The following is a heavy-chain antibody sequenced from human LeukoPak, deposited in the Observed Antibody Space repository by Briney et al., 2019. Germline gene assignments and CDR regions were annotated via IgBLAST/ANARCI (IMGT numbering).Heavy chain of an antibody. V-gene: IGHV3-23*01. Sequence: PGGSLRLSCAASGFTFSSYAMSWVRQAPGKGLEWVSAISGSGGSTYYADSVKGRFTISRDNSKNTLYLQMNSLRAEDTAVYYCAKDPTRVWFGELLAFDYWGQGTLVTVSS. J-gene: IGHJ4*02. CDR3: AKDPTRVWFGELLAFDY. CDR1: GFTFSSYA. CDR2: ISGSGGST. D-gene: IGHD3-10*01.